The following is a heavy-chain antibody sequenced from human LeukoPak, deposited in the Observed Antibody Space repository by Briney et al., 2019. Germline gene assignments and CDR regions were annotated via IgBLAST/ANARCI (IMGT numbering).Heavy chain of an antibody. Sequence: SETLSLTCTVSGGSISGYYWSWIRQPAGKGLEWIGRIYISGRTNYNPALKSRVTMSADTSKNQISLKLSSVTAADTAVYYCARDPMSDDSGSYPDYWGQGTLVTVSS. V-gene: IGHV4-4*07. CDR2: IYISGRT. CDR3: ARDPMSDDSGSYPDY. D-gene: IGHD3-10*01. CDR1: GGSISGYY. J-gene: IGHJ4*02.